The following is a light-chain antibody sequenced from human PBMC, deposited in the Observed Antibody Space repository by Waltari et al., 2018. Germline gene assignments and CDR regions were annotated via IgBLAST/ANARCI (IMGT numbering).Light chain of an antibody. V-gene: IGLV7-46*01. Sequence: QAVVTQEPSLTVSPGGTVTLTCGSSTGAVTRYHYPSWFQQKPGQVPWTLIYDKTNKQSGSPARFSGALLGGQAALTLSGAQPEEEAEYFCLVSYSGSWVFGGGTRLTVL. CDR3: LVSYSGSWV. CDR2: DKT. CDR1: TGAVTRYHY. J-gene: IGLJ3*02.